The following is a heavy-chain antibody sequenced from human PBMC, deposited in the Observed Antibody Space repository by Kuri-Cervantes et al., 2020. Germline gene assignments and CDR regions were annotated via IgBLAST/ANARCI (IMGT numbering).Heavy chain of an antibody. V-gene: IGHV1-2*02. J-gene: IGHJ4*02. CDR1: GYTFTGYY. D-gene: IGHD5-24*01. Sequence: ASVKVSCKASGYTFTGYYMHWVQQAPGQGLEWMGWINPNSGGTNYAQKFQGRVTMTRDTSISTAYMELSRLRSDDTAVYYCAKDPLGDGYRGYFDYWGQGTLVTVSS. CDR2: INPNSGGT. CDR3: AKDPLGDGYRGYFDY.